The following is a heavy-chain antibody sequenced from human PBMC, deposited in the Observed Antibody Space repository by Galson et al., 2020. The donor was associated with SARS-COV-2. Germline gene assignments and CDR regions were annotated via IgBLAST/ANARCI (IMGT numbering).Heavy chain of an antibody. CDR1: GFSLSTSGMC. Sequence: SGPTLVKPTQTLTLTCTFSGFSLSTSGMCVSWIRQPPGKALEWLARIDWDDDKYYSTSLKTRLTISKDTSKNQVVLTMTNMDPVDTATYYCARAHYDILTGYQMELDYWGQGTLVTVSS. J-gene: IGHJ4*02. V-gene: IGHV2-70*11. D-gene: IGHD3-9*01. CDR3: ARAHYDILTGYQMELDY. CDR2: IDWDDDK.